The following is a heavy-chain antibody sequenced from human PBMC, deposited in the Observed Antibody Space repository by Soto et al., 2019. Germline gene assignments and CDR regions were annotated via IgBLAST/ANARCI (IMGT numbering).Heavy chain of an antibody. V-gene: IGHV4-38-2*02. CDR1: GYSISSGYY. D-gene: IGHD6-13*01. J-gene: IGHJ5*02. Sequence: PSETLSLTCTVSGYSISSGYYWGWIRQPPGKGLEWLGSVYHSGSTYYNPSLKSRATISVDRSTNQFSLKLSSVTAADTAVYYCARDRVSGWYKVDPWGQGTLVTVSS. CDR3: ARDRVSGWYKVDP. CDR2: VYHSGST.